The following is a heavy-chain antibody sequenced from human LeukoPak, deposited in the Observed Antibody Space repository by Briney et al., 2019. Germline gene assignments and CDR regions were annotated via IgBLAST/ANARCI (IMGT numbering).Heavy chain of an antibody. CDR2: IRINAHGGAT. J-gene: IGHJ6*02. CDR1: GFTFADYT. V-gene: IGHV3-49*04. CDR3: ARIYYAMDV. Sequence: GGSLRLSCTASGFTFADYTLSWVRQAPGQGLEWVGFIRINAHGGATEYAASVEGRLTISRDDSKSIAYLQMNSLKTEDTAVYYCARIYYAMDVWGQGTMVTVSS.